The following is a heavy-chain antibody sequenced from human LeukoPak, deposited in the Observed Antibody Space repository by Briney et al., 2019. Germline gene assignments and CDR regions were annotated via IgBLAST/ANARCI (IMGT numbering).Heavy chain of an antibody. V-gene: IGHV1-58*02. CDR3: AAGDDFWSGSPGPFDY. CDR1: GFTFTSSA. J-gene: IGHJ4*02. CDR2: IVVGSGNT. D-gene: IGHD3-3*01. Sequence: SVKVSCKASGFTFTSSAMQWVRQARGQRLEWIGWIVVGSGNTNYAQKFQERVTITRDMSTSTAYMELSSLRSGDTAVYYCAAGDDFWSGSPGPFDYWGQGTLVTVSS.